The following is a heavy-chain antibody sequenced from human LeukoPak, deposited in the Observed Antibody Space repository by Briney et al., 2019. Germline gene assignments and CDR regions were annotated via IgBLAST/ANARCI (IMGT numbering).Heavy chain of an antibody. Sequence: ASVKVSCKASGYTFTSYAMNWVRQAPGQGLEWIGWINTNTGNPTYAQGFTGRFVFSLDTSVSTAYLQISSLKAEDTAVYYCASFSGFAFYDWFDPWGQGTLVTVSS. CDR2: INTNTGNP. V-gene: IGHV7-4-1*02. J-gene: IGHJ5*02. D-gene: IGHD3-10*01. CDR3: ASFSGFAFYDWFDP. CDR1: GYTFTSYA.